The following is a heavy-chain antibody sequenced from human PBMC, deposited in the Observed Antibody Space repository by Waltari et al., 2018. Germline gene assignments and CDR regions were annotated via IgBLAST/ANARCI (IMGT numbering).Heavy chain of an antibody. J-gene: IGHJ4*02. CDR3: ARRGYSGYDWGAFDY. Sequence: QVQLQESGPGLVKPSETLSLTCAVSGYSISRGYYWGWIRQPPGKGLEWIGSIYQSGGTYDNPSLKSRVTISVDTSKNQFSLKLSSVTAADTAVYYCARRGYSGYDWGAFDYWGQGTLVTVSS. CDR1: GYSISRGYY. CDR2: IYQSGGT. V-gene: IGHV4-38-2*01. D-gene: IGHD5-12*01.